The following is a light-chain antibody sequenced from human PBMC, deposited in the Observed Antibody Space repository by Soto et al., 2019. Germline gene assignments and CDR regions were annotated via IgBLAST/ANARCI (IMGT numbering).Light chain of an antibody. CDR1: SSNIGANT. V-gene: IGLV1-44*01. J-gene: IGLJ1*01. Sequence: QSALTQPPSASGTPGQRVAFSCSGSSSNIGANTVNWYQQLPGAAPKLLIYSHSQRPSGVPDRFSGSKSGTSASLAISGLQSDDEADYYCAAWDDSLNGYVFGSGTKATVL. CDR3: AAWDDSLNGYV. CDR2: SHS.